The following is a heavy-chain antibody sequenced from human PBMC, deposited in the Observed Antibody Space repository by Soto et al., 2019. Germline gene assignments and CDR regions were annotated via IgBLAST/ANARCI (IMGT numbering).Heavy chain of an antibody. CDR1: GFTFSSYA. CDR3: ARHCHYCIDV. V-gene: IGHV3-7*01. Sequence: GGSLRLSCAASGFTFSSYAMTWVRQTPGKGLEWVANMNPDGSTKNYVDSVKGRFTISRDNAQNSLYLQMNSLRAEDTAVFYCARHCHYCIDVWGRGTTVTVSS. CDR2: MNPDGSTK. J-gene: IGHJ6*03. D-gene: IGHD2-21*02.